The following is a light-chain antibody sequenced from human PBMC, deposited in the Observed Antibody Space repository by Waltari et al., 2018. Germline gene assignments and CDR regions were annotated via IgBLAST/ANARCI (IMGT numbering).Light chain of an antibody. CDR2: DAS. J-gene: IGKJ3*01. CDR1: QSVSSY. V-gene: IGKV3-11*01. Sequence: EIVLTQSPATLPLSPGERATLPCRASQSVSSYLAWYQQNPGQAPRLLIYDASNRATGIPARFSGSGSGTDFTLTISSLEPEDFAVYYCQQRSNWPPFTFGPGTKVDIK. CDR3: QQRSNWPPFT.